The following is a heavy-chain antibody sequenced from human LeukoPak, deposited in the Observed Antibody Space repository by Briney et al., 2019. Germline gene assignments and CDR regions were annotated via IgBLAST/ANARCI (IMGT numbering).Heavy chain of an antibody. J-gene: IGHJ3*02. V-gene: IGHV1-2*02. CDR2: INPNSGGT. Sequence: ASVKVSCKASGYTFTSYAMNWVRQAPGQGLEWMGWINPNSGGTNYAQKFQGRVTMTRDTSISTAYMELSRLRSDDTAVYYCARGSITMVRGVIMTDAFDIWGQGTMVTVSS. D-gene: IGHD3-10*01. CDR1: GYTFTSYA. CDR3: ARGSITMVRGVIMTDAFDI.